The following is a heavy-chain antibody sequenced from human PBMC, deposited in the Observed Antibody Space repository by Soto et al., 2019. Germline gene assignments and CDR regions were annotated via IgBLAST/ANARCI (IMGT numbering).Heavy chain of an antibody. V-gene: IGHV3-21*01. CDR3: ARDPSGYDFPPEHDYYYYYMDV. J-gene: IGHJ6*03. Sequence: EVQLVESGGGLVKPGGSLRLSCAASGFTFSSYSMNWVRQAPGKGLEWVSSISSSSGYIYYADSVKGRFTISRDNAKNSLYLQMNSLRAEDTAVYYCARDPSGYDFPPEHDYYYYYMDVWGKGTTVTVSS. D-gene: IGHD5-12*01. CDR1: GFTFSSYS. CDR2: ISSSSGYI.